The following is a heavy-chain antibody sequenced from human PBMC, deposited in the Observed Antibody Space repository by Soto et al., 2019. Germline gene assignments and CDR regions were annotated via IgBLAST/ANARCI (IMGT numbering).Heavy chain of an antibody. V-gene: IGHV2-5*01. D-gene: IGHD3-10*01. J-gene: IGHJ4*02. CDR3: AHGDPLDFHY. Sequence: QITLKESGPTLVKPTQTLTLTCSFSGFSLSSSGVAVGWIRQPTGKALEWLALIYWNGIERYSPSLKSRLTITKDTSKNQVVLTMTNMDPVDTATYFCAHGDPLDFHYWGQGTLVTVSP. CDR2: IYWNGIE. CDR1: GFSLSSSGVA.